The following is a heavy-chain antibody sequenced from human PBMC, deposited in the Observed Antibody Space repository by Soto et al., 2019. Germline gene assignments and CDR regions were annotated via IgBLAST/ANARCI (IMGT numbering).Heavy chain of an antibody. V-gene: IGHV4-59*01. CDR2: IYFSGST. J-gene: IGHJ5*02. CDR1: GGSISGYY. CDR3: AKAGGGPLNWFDP. Sequence: PSETLSLTCTVSGGSISGYYWHWIRLPPGKGLEWIGYIYFSGSTNYNPSLKSRVTISVDTSKNQFSLKLSSLTTADTAGYYCAKAGGGPLNWFDPWGQGTLVTVSS. D-gene: IGHD2-15*01.